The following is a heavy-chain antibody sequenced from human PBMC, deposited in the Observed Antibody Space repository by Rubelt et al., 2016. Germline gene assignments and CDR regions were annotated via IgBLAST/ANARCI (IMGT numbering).Heavy chain of an antibody. Sequence: EVQLVESGGGLVKPGGSLRLSCAASGFNVSNIYMNWVRQAPGKGLEWVSVLYSGGTTYYADYVRGRFTISRDNSKNMLYLQMNSLRAEHTAVNDCARDGETYCTNGVCYRKRGVDVWGHVTTVTVSS. CDR2: LYSGGTT. V-gene: IGHV3-66*01. D-gene: IGHD2-8*01. J-gene: IGHJ6*02. CDR3: ARDGETYCTNGVCYRKRGVDV. CDR1: GFNVSNIY.